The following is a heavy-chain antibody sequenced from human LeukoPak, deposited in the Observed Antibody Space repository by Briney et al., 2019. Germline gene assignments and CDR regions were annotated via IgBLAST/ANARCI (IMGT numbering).Heavy chain of an antibody. J-gene: IGHJ6*04. V-gene: IGHV3-23*01. CDR2: ISGSSVTT. D-gene: IGHD3-10*02. Sequence: GGTLRLSCAASGFTFRSYVMSWVRQAPGKGLEWVSTISGSSVTTYYADSVKGRFTISRDNAKNSLYLQMNSLRAEATAVYYCAELGITMIGGVWGKGTTVTISS. CDR1: GFTFRSYV. CDR3: AELGITMIGGV.